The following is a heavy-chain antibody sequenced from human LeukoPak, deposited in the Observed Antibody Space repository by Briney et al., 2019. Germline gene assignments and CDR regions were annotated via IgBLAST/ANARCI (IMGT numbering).Heavy chain of an antibody. D-gene: IGHD3-22*01. CDR1: GGSISSGSYY. V-gene: IGHV4-61*02. J-gene: IGHJ4*02. CDR3: ARHTMIALDY. Sequence: TLPLTCTVSGGSISSGSYYWSWIRQPAGKGLDWIGRIYTSGGTNDNPALKSRVTISVETSKKQFSLKMSSVTAAATAVYYCARHTMIALDYWGPGTLVTVSS. CDR2: IYTSGGT.